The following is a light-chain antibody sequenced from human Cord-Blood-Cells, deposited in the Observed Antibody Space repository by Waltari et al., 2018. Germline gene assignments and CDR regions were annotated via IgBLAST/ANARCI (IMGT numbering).Light chain of an antibody. CDR2: DVS. CDR1: SSDVGGYNY. CDR3: SSYTSSSTLRV. Sequence: QSALTQPASVSGSPGQSITLSCTGTSSDVGGYNYVSLYQQHPGKAPKLMIYDVSKRPSGVSNRFSGSKSGNTASLTISGLQAEDEADYYCSSYTSSSTLRVFGGGTKLTVL. V-gene: IGLV2-14*01. J-gene: IGLJ3*02.